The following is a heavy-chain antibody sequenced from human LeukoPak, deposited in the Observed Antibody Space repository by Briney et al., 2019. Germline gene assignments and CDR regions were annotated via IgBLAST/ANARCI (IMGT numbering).Heavy chain of an antibody. CDR2: INSDGSST. V-gene: IGHV3-74*01. CDR1: GFTFSSYW. J-gene: IGHJ6*03. CDR3: ARALAYYYYYMDV. Sequence: GGSLRLSCAASGFTFSSYWMHWVRQAPGKGLVWVSRINSDGSSTSYAASVKGRFTIARDYAKNTLYLQMNSLRAEDTAVYYCARALAYYYYYMDVWGKGTTVTVSS.